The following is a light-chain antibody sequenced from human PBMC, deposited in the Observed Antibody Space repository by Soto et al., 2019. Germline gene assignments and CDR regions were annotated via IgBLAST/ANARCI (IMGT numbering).Light chain of an antibody. CDR3: QQYYSTVPLS. J-gene: IGKJ4*01. CDR2: WAS. Sequence: DIVMTQSPDSLAVSLGERATINCKSSQNILYSPNDKNYLAWYQQKPGQPPKLLIYWASTRESGVPDRFSGSWSGTDFTLTISSLQAEDVAVYYCQQYYSTVPLSFGGGTKVEIK. CDR1: QNILYSPNDKNY. V-gene: IGKV4-1*01.